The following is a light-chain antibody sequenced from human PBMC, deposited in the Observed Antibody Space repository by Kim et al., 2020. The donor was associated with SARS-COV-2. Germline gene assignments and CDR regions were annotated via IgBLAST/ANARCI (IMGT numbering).Light chain of an antibody. CDR3: MQATGWPAT. J-gene: IGKJ1*01. V-gene: IGKV2-30*02. Sequence: DVVMSQSPLSLPVTLGQPASISCRSSRSLVHSDGNTYLNWFHQRPGQSPRRLIYAVSNRDSGVPDRFSGSGSVTDFTLKISRVEAEDVGVYYCMQATGWPATFGQGTKVDIK. CDR2: AVS. CDR1: RSLVHSDGNTY.